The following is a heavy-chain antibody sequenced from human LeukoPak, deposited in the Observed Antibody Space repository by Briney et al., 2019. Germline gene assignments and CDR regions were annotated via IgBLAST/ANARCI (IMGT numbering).Heavy chain of an antibody. CDR3: ARNIGWYFDL. CDR2: IDSDGRTT. CDR1: GFTFGRYW. V-gene: IGHV3-74*01. J-gene: IGHJ2*01. D-gene: IGHD2/OR15-2a*01. Sequence: GGSLRLSCAASGFTFGRYWMHWVRQAPGEGLVWVSRIDSDGRTTNYADSVKGRFTTSRDDAQNTLYLQMSSLRAEDTAVYYCARNIGWYFDLWGRGTLVTVSS.